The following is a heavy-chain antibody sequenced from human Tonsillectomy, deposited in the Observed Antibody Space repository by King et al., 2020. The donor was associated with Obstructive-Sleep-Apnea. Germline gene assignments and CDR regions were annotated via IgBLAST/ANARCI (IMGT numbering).Heavy chain of an antibody. V-gene: IGHV3-15*01. CDR3: TTSRSGWYSWFDP. J-gene: IGHJ5*02. CDR2: IKSKTDGGTT. Sequence: VQLVESGGGLVKPGGSLRLSCAASRFTFIDAWMSWVRQAPGKGLEWVGRIKSKTDGGTTDYAAPVKGRFTISRDDSKNTLYLQMNSLKTEDTAVYYCTTSRSGWYSWFDPRGQGTLVTVSS. D-gene: IGHD6-19*01. CDR1: RFTFIDAW.